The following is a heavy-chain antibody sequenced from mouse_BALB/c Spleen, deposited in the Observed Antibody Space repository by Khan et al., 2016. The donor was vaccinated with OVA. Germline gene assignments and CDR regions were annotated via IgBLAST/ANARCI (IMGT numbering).Heavy chain of an antibody. V-gene: IGHV5-17*02. J-gene: IGHJ2*01. CDR2: ISSGSSTI. Sequence: EVQLVESGGGLVQPGGSRKLSCAASGFTFSRFGMHWVRQAPEKGLEWVAYISSGSSTIYYADTVKGRFTISRDKPKNTLFLQMTSLRSEDTAMDYCARDSNFDYWGQGTTLTVSS. CDR1: GFTFSRFG. CDR3: ARDSNFDY.